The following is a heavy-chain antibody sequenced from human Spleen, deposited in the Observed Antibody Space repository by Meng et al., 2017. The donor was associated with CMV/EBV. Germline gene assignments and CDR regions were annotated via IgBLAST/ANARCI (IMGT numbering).Heavy chain of an antibody. CDR1: GGSVSSGNYY. J-gene: IGHJ4*02. V-gene: IGHV4-61*01. Sequence: GSLRLSCTVSGGSVSSGNYYWTWIRQPPGRGLEWIGYVYYSGNTNYNPSLKSRVTISLDTSKNQFSLKLSSVTAADTAVYSCASGPFKNWGQGTLVTVSS. CDR2: VYYSGNT. CDR3: ASGPFKN.